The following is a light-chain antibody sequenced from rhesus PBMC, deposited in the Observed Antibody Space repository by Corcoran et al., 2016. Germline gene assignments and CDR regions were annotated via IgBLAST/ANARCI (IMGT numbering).Light chain of an antibody. CDR1: QGISSY. Sequence: DIQMSQSPSSLSASVGDRVTITCRASQGISSYLNWYQKKPGKAPKLLIYYANSLASGVPSMFSGSGSGTDYTLTISRLQPEDFATYYCPQGYSTPYSFGQGTKVEIK. CDR2: YAN. V-gene: IGKV1-32*03. J-gene: IGKJ2*01. CDR3: PQGYSTPYS.